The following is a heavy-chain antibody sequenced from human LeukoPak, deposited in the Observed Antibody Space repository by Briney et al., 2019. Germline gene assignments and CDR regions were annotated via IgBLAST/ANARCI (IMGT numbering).Heavy chain of an antibody. Sequence: GESLKISCKGSGYSFTSYWIGWVRQMPGKGLEWMGIIYPGDADTRYSPSFQGQVTISADKSISTAYLQWSSLKASDTAMYYCARLFGSMVRGVIPTPQHFDYWGQGTLVTVSS. CDR1: GYSFTSYW. CDR3: ARLFGSMVRGVIPTPQHFDY. D-gene: IGHD3-10*01. J-gene: IGHJ4*02. CDR2: IYPGDADT. V-gene: IGHV5-51*01.